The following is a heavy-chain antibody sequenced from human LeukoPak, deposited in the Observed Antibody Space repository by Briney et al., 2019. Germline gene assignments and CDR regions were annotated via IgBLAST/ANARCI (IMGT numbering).Heavy chain of an antibody. D-gene: IGHD3-10*01. CDR3: AREGRVMIRGVINWFDP. CDR2: IIPIFGTA. Sequence: SVKVSCKASGGTFSSYAISWVRQAPGQGLEWMGRIIPIFGTANYAQKFQGRVKITTDESTSTAYMELSSLRSEDTAVCCCAREGRVMIRGVINWFDPWGQGPLVTVSS. V-gene: IGHV1-69*05. J-gene: IGHJ5*02. CDR1: GGTFSSYA.